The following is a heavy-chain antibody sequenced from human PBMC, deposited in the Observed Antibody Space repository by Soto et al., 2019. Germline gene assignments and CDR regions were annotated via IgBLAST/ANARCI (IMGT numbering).Heavy chain of an antibody. J-gene: IGHJ4*02. V-gene: IGHV1-58*01. D-gene: IGHD3-3*01. CDR3: AAAPVLRFLKWLPAYFDY. Sequence: SVKVSCKTSGLMFTSSAVQWVRQARGQRLEWIGWLVVGSGNTHYAQHFQERVTLTRDMSTGTAYMELSSLRSEDTAVYYCAAAPVLRFLKWLPAYFDYWGQGTLVTVSS. CDR1: GLMFTSSA. CDR2: LVVGSGNT.